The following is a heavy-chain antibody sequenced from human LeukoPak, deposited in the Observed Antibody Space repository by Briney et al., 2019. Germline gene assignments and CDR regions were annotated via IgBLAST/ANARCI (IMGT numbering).Heavy chain of an antibody. CDR1: GFTFSSYG. Sequence: GRSLRLSCAASGFTFSSYGMHWVRQDPGNGLEWAAVIWYDGSNKYYADSVKGRFTISRDNSKNTLYLQMNSLRAEDTAVYYCARRSMVTTPYYYYGMDVWGKGTTVTVSS. J-gene: IGHJ6*04. D-gene: IGHD4-17*01. CDR2: IWYDGSNK. V-gene: IGHV3-33*01. CDR3: ARRSMVTTPYYYYGMDV.